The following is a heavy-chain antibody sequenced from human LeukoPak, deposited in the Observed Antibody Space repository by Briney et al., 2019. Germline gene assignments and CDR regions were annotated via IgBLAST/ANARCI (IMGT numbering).Heavy chain of an antibody. J-gene: IGHJ2*01. CDR3: ARDPSYGDEEWYFDL. V-gene: IGHV3-48*02. Sequence: GGSLRLSCAASGFTFSSYGINWVRQAPGKGLEWVSYISSSSRTIYYADSVKGRFTISRDNAKNSLYLQMNSLRDEDTAVYYCARDPSYGDEEWYFDLWGRGTLVTVSS. D-gene: IGHD4-17*01. CDR2: ISSSSRTI. CDR1: GFTFSSYG.